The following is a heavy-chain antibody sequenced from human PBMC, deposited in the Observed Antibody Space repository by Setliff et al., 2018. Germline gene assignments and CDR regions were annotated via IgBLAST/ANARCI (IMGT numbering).Heavy chain of an antibody. CDR3: AGGQPLVRKYYYYMDV. Sequence: SVKVSCKASGGTFSSYVISWVREAPGQGLEWMGGIIPKFGTNYAQKFQGRVTITADESTSTAYMELSSLGSEDTAVYYCAGGQPLVRKYYYYMDVWGRGTTVTVSS. J-gene: IGHJ6*03. V-gene: IGHV1-69*13. D-gene: IGHD3-10*01. CDR1: GGTFSSYV. CDR2: IIPKFGT.